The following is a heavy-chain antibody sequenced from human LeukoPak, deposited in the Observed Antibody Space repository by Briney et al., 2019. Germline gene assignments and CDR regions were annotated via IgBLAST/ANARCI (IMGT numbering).Heavy chain of an antibody. D-gene: IGHD6-6*01. Sequence: VASVKVSCKASGYTFTSYDINWVRQATGQGLEWMGWMNPNSGNTGYAQKFQGRVTMTRNTSISTAYMELSSLRSEDTAVYYCARADSSSSKISTDFDYWGQGTLVTVSS. CDR2: MNPNSGNT. CDR3: ARADSSSSKISTDFDY. J-gene: IGHJ4*02. V-gene: IGHV1-8*01. CDR1: GYTFTSYD.